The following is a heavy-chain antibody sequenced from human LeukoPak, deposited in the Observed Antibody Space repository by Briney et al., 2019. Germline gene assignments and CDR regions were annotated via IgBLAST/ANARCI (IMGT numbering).Heavy chain of an antibody. Sequence: SETLSLTCTVSGGSISSSSYYWSWIRQPPGKGLEWIGYIYYSGSTKYNPSLKSRVTITVDTSKNQFSLKLSSVTAADTAVYYCASSDYDSSGYGYFDSWGQGTLVTVSS. J-gene: IGHJ4*02. CDR1: GGSISSSSYY. CDR2: IYYSGST. V-gene: IGHV4-61*01. D-gene: IGHD3-22*01. CDR3: ASSDYDSSGYGYFDS.